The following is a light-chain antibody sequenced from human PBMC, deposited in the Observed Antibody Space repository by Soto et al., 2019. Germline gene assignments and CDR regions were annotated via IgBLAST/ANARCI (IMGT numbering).Light chain of an antibody. Sequence: EIVLTQSPGTLSLSPGERATLSCRASQSVSSSYLAWYQQKPGQAPRLLIYGASSRATAIPDRFSGSGSGTHFTLTISSLEPEDFAVYYCQQYGSSPRTFGQGTKREIK. V-gene: IGKV3-20*01. CDR3: QQYGSSPRT. CDR2: GAS. J-gene: IGKJ2*01. CDR1: QSVSSSY.